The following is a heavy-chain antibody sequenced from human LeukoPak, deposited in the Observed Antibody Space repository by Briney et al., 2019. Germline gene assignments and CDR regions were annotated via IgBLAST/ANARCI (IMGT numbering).Heavy chain of an antibody. CDR2: IYYSGST. V-gene: IGHV4-59*12. J-gene: IGHJ5*02. Sequence: SETLSLTCTVSGGSISSYYWSWIRQPPGKGLEWIGYIYYSGSTNYNPSLKSRVTISVDTSKNQFSLKLSSVTAADTAVYYCARRHVGYYYDSSGYGRNGWFDPWGQGTLVTVSS. CDR1: GGSISSYY. CDR3: ARRHVGYYYDSSGYGRNGWFDP. D-gene: IGHD3-22*01.